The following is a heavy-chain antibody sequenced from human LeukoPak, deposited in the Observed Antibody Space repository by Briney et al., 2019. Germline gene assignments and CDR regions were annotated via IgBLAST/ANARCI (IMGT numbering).Heavy chain of an antibody. CDR2: TNLSGGST. CDR1: GYTLSSYY. D-gene: IGHD3-10*01. CDR3: ARESLPYYYGSGNYYNSFDY. Sequence: ASVKVSCKSSGYTLSSYYIHWVRQAPGQGLEWMGVTNLSGGSTTYAQKFQGRVTMTRDTSTSTVYMDLSSLRSEDTAVYYCARESLPYYYGSGNYYNSFDYWGQGTLITVSS. J-gene: IGHJ4*02. V-gene: IGHV1-46*01.